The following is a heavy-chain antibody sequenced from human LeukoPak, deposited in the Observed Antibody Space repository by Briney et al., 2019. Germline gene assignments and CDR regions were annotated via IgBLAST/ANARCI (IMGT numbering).Heavy chain of an antibody. CDR1: GFTFSSYW. CDR2: IKEDESDE. D-gene: IGHD1-1*01. CDR3: ARWRGRQSEFDY. Sequence: GGSLRLSCEASGFTFSSYWMSWVRQAPGKGLEWVAHIKEDESDEYYVDSVRGRFTVSRDNAKNSVNLQINSLRVEDTAVYYCARWRGRQSEFDYWGQGTLVTVSS. V-gene: IGHV3-7*01. J-gene: IGHJ4*02.